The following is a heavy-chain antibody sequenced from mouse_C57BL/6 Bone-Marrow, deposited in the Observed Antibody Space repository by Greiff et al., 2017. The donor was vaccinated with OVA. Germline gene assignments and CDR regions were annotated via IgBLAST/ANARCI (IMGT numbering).Heavy chain of an antibody. Sequence: QVQLQQSGAELVKPGASVKLSCKASGYTFTSYWMHWVKQRPGQGLEWIGMIHPNSGSTNYNEKFKSKATLTVDKSSSTAYMQLSSLTSEDSAVXYCSPITTVVDFAYWGRGTRVTVSA. D-gene: IGHD1-1*01. CDR1: GYTFTSYW. CDR2: IHPNSGST. CDR3: SPITTVVDFAY. J-gene: IGHJ3*01. V-gene: IGHV1-64*01.